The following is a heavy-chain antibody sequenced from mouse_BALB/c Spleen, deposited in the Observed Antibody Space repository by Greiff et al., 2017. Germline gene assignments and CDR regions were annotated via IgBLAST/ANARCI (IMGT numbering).Heavy chain of an antibody. V-gene: IGHV5-6-5*01. CDR2: ISSGGST. CDR3: ARERKIYDGYPFDY. J-gene: IGHJ2*01. D-gene: IGHD2-3*01. CDR1: GFTFSSYA. Sequence: EVKLVESGGGLVKPGGSLKLSCAASGFTFSSYAMSWVRQTPEKRLEWVAYISSGGSTYYPDSVKGRFTISRDNARNILYLQMSSLRSEDTAMYYCARERKIYDGYPFDYWGQGTTLTVSS.